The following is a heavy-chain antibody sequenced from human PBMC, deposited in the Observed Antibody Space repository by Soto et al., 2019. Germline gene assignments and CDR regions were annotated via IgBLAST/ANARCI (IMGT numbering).Heavy chain of an antibody. CDR2: IIPIFGTA. CDR1: GGTFSSYA. V-gene: IGHV1-69*01. D-gene: IGHD6-13*01. Sequence: QVQLVQSGAEVKKPGSSVKVSCKASGGTFSSYAISWVRQAPGQGLEWMGGIIPIFGTANYAQKFQGRVTITADESTSTAYMELSSLRSEDTAVYYCARDSISWYGARDYYYGMDVWGQGTTVTVSS. J-gene: IGHJ6*02. CDR3: ARDSISWYGARDYYYGMDV.